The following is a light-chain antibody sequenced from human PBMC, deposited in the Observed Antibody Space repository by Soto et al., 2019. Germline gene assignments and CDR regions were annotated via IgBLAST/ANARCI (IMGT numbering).Light chain of an antibody. CDR2: EVS. V-gene: IGLV2-23*02. Sequence: QSVLTQPASVSGSPGQSITITCTGSSRDVGRYNLVSWYQQHPGKAPKLMIFEVSKRPSGISIRFSGSKSENTASLTISGLRAEDEADYYCCSYAGFSPSVVFGGGTQLTVL. J-gene: IGLJ7*01. CDR3: CSYAGFSPSVV. CDR1: SRDVGRYNL.